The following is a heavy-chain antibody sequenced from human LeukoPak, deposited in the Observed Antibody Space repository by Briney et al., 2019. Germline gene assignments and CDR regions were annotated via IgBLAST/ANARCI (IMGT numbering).Heavy chain of an antibody. Sequence: GGSLRLSCAASGFTVSSNYMSWVRQAPGKGLEWVSVIYSGGSTYYADSVKGRFTISRHNSKNTLYLQKNSLRAEDTAVYYCASDSSGMTTYDAFDIWGQGTMVTVSS. CDR2: IYSGGST. J-gene: IGHJ3*02. D-gene: IGHD6-19*01. CDR3: ASDSSGMTTYDAFDI. CDR1: GFTVSSNY. V-gene: IGHV3-53*04.